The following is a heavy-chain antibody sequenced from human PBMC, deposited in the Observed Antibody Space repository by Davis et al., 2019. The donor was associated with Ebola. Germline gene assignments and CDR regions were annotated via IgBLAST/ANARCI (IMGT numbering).Heavy chain of an antibody. CDR1: GYTFTSYA. J-gene: IGHJ6*04. V-gene: IGHV1-3*01. Sequence: ASVKVSCKASGYTFTSYAMHWVRQAPGQRLEWMGWLNAGNGNTKYSQKFQGRVTITRDTSASTAYMELSSLRSEDTAVYYCARERGWQLVGGMDVWGKGTTVTVSS. CDR3: ARERGWQLVGGMDV. D-gene: IGHD6-6*01. CDR2: LNAGNGNT.